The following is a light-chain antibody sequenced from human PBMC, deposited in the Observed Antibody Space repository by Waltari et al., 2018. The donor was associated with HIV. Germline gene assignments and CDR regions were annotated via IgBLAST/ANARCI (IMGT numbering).Light chain of an antibody. J-gene: IGKJ3*01. CDR1: QDISNY. CDR2: DAS. V-gene: IGKV1-33*01. Sequence: MQMPQSPSSLSASLRDRVTLTCQASQDISNYLNWYQQKPWKAPKLLSYDASNFETGVPSRFSGSRSETDFTFTISSLQPEDIATYYCQQYDKPPGCTFGPGTKVDIK. CDR3: QQYDKPPGCT.